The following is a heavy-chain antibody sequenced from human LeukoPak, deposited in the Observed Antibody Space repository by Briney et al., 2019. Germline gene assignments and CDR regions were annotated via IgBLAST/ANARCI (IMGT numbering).Heavy chain of an antibody. J-gene: IGHJ4*02. D-gene: IGHD3-22*01. Sequence: QSGGSLRLSCAASGFTFTTYWMSWVRQAPGKGLEWVANIKQDGTEKYYVDSVKGRFTISRDNSKNTLYLQMNSLRAEDTAVYYCARDRQKWLDDYWGQGTLVTVSS. CDR2: IKQDGTEK. CDR1: GFTFTTYW. V-gene: IGHV3-7*03. CDR3: ARDRQKWLDDY.